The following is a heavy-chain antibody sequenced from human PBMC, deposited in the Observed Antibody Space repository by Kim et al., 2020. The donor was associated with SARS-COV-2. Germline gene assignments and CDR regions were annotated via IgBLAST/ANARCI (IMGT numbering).Heavy chain of an antibody. Sequence: DSVKGRFTISRDNSKNTLYLQMNSLRAEDTAVYYCAKADYFYYGSGSYYYWGQGTLVTVSS. J-gene: IGHJ4*02. V-gene: IGHV3-23*01. CDR3: AKADYFYYGSGSYYY. D-gene: IGHD3-10*01.